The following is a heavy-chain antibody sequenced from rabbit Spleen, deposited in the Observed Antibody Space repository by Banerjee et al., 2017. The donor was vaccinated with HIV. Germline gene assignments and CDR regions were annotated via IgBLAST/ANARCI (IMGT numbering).Heavy chain of an antibody. D-gene: IGHD6-1*01. J-gene: IGHJ4*01. Sequence: QEQLEESGGGLVKPGGTLTLTCKASGFDLSQNYVMCWVRQAPGKGLEWIGCIGSNSGNTYYASWAKGRFTISTSTSLNTVTLQLNSLTAADTATYFCARGYSNGYQDYVNAFSLWGQGTLVTVS. CDR1: GFDLSQNYV. CDR2: IGSNSGNT. V-gene: IGHV1S43*01. CDR3: ARGYSNGYQDYVNAFSL.